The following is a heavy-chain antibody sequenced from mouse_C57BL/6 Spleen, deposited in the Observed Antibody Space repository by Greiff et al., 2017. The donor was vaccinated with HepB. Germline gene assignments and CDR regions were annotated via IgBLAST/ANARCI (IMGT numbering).Heavy chain of an antibody. CDR3: ARDYCCSCLDY. CDR1: GYAFSSSW. V-gene: IGHV1-82*01. D-gene: IGHD1-1*01. Sequence: QVQLQQSGPELVKPGASVKISCKASGYAFSSSWMNWVKQRPGKGLEWMGRIYPGDGDTNYNGKFKGKATLTADKSSSTAYMQLSSLTSEDSSVYFCARDYCCSCLDYWGQGTPLTVSS. CDR2: IYPGDGDT. J-gene: IGHJ2*01.